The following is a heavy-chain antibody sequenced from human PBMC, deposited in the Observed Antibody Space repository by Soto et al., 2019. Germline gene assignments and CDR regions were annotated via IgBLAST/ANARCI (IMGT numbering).Heavy chain of an antibody. CDR1: GFTVSNTY. CDR2: IYTAGGT. D-gene: IGHD2-2*01. J-gene: IGHJ5*02. Sequence: PXGSLRLSCAASGFTVSNTYMTWVRQPPGKGLECVSVIYTAGGTNYADSVKGRFIISRDNSKNTLYLQMNSLRAEDTAVYYCERALPVAKGGFDPWGQGTLVTVSS. CDR3: ERALPVAKGGFDP. V-gene: IGHV3-53*01.